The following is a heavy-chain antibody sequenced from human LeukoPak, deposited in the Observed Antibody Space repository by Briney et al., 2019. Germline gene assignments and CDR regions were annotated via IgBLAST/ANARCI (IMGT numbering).Heavy chain of an antibody. Sequence: PSETVSLTCAVYGGSCRGYYWRWIRQPPGKRLKGSGEINHSGSTNDNPSRKSRATISVDTSTNQFSLKLSSVTAADTAVYSCASALAGTTGGDYWGQGTLVIVSS. V-gene: IGHV4-34*04. D-gene: IGHD1-1*01. CDR1: GGSCRGYY. J-gene: IGHJ4*02. CDR3: ASALAGTTGGDY. CDR2: INHSGST.